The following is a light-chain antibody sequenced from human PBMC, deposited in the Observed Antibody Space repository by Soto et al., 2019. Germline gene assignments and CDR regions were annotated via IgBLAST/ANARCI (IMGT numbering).Light chain of an antibody. J-gene: IGKJ4*01. CDR3: QHYKSYPFT. CDR2: RAS. Sequence: DIQMTQSPSTLSASVGDRVSISCRASQSISDWLDWYQQKPGKAPKLLIYRASKLDSGVTSRFSGSGSETELTLTISSLQPYDFETYYCQHYKSYPFTFGGGTKVQV. CDR1: QSISDW. V-gene: IGKV1-5*03.